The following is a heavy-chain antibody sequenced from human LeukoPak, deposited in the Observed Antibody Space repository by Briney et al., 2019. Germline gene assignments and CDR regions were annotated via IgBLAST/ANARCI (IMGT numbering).Heavy chain of an antibody. Sequence: SETLSLTCTVSGGSISYYYWSWIRQPPGKGLEWIGYIYYSGSTNYNPSLKSRVTISVDTSKNQFSLNLTSVTTADTAVYYCARGKRESYDFWSGYRFDPWGQGTLVTVSS. CDR2: IYYSGST. CDR3: ARGKRESYDFWSGYRFDP. CDR1: GGSISYYY. V-gene: IGHV4-59*01. D-gene: IGHD3-3*01. J-gene: IGHJ5*02.